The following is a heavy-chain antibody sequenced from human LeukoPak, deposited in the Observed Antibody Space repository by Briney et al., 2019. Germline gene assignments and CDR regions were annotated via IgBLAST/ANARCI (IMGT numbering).Heavy chain of an antibody. CDR3: AREGYTSSWYSGYYYFDY. V-gene: IGHV4-61*02. Sequence: SETLSLTCTVSGGSISSGSYFWTWIRQPAGKRLEWIGRVNTSGSTNYNPSLKSRVTISVDTSKNQFSLKLSSVTAADTAVFFCAREGYTSSWYSGYYYFDYWGQGTLVTVSS. D-gene: IGHD6-13*01. CDR1: GGSISSGSYF. J-gene: IGHJ4*02. CDR2: VNTSGST.